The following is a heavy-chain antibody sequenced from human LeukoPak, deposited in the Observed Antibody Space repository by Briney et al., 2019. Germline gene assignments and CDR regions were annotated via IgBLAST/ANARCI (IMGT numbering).Heavy chain of an antibody. V-gene: IGHV3-11*04. J-gene: IGHJ4*02. CDR3: ASLYDYSNYDADY. CDR1: RFTVSSNY. Sequence: GGSLRLSCAASRFTVSSNYMGWVRQAPGKGLEWVSYISSSGSTIYYADSVKGRFTISRDNAKNSLYLQMNSLRAEDTAVYYCASLYDYSNYDADYWGQGILVTVSS. CDR2: ISSSGSTI. D-gene: IGHD4-11*01.